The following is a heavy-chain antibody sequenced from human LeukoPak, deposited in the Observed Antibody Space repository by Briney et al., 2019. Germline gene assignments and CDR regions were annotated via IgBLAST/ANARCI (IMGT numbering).Heavy chain of an antibody. CDR1: GGSIRSYY. D-gene: IGHD1-26*01. CDR3: ARGSIVGDAGFDY. V-gene: IGHV4-59*12. CDR2: IYYNGNT. J-gene: IGHJ4*02. Sequence: SETLSLTCTVSGGSIRSYYWSWIRQPPGKGLEWIGYIYYNGNTNYNPSLKSRVTMSVDTSKNQFSLKLSSVTAADTAVYYCARGSIVGDAGFDYWGQGTLVTVSS.